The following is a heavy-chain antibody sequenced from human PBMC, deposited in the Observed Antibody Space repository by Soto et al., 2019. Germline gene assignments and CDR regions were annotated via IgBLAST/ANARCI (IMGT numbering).Heavy chain of an antibody. Sequence: GGSLRLSCAASGFTFSSYEMNWVRQAPGKGLEWVSYISSSGSTIYYADSVKGRFTISGDNAKNSLYLQMNSLRAEDTAVYYCARDDWDSSSSGYYYYGMDVWGQGTTVTVSS. CDR2: ISSSGSTI. V-gene: IGHV3-48*03. J-gene: IGHJ6*02. D-gene: IGHD6-6*01. CDR3: ARDDWDSSSSGYYYYGMDV. CDR1: GFTFSSYE.